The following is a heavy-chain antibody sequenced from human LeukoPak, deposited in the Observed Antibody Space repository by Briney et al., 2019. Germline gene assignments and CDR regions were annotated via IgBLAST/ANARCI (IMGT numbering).Heavy chain of an antibody. V-gene: IGHV4-39*07. D-gene: IGHD3-22*01. CDR2: IYYSGST. Sequence: SETLSLTCTVSGGSISSGDYYWGWIRQPPGKGLEWIGSIYYSGSTYYNPSLRSRVTISVDTSKNQFSLKLSSVTAADTAVYYCAREGPYDSSGYYYGYWGQGTLVTVSS. CDR3: AREGPYDSSGYYYGY. CDR1: GGSISSGDYY. J-gene: IGHJ4*02.